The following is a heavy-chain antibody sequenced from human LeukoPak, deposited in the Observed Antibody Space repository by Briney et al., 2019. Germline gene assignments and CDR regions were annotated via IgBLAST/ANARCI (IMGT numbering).Heavy chain of an antibody. D-gene: IGHD3-10*01. V-gene: IGHV3-7*01. CDR3: ARSGWFGELFSWFDP. Sequence: GGSLRLSCAASGFTFSSYWMSWVRQAPGKGLEWVANIKQDGSEKYYVDSVKGRFTISRDNAKNSLYLQMNSLRAEDTAVYYCARSGWFGELFSWFDPWGQGTLVTVSS. CDR2: IKQDGSEK. J-gene: IGHJ5*02. CDR1: GFTFSSYW.